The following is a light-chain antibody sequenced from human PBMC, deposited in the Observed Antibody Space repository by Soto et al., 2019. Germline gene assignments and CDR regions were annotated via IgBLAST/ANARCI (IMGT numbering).Light chain of an antibody. CDR2: NNH. CDR1: GSNIGSNA. V-gene: IGLV1-44*01. CDR3: AAWDDSLNGYV. Sequence: QSVLTQPPSASGTPGQRVTISCSGSGSNIGSNAVNWYQQLPGTAPKLLIYNNHQRPSGVPDRFSGSKSGPSASLAISGLQSDDEADYYCAAWDDSLNGYVFGTGTKVTVL. J-gene: IGLJ1*01.